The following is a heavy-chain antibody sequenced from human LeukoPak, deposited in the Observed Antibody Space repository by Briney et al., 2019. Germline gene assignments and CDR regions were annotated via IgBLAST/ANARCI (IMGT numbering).Heavy chain of an antibody. D-gene: IGHD5-18*01. CDR3: ARGSRGYSYGYEFDS. CDR1: GDSISTYY. V-gene: IGHV4-4*07. CDR2: MYTSVNA. J-gene: IGHJ4*02. Sequence: PSETLSLTCSVSGDSISTYYWSWIRQPAGQGLEWIGRMYTSVNANYDPSLRSRVTMSVDTSKNQFSLRLTSVTAADTAVYYCARGSRGYSYGYEFDSWGQGTLVTVSS.